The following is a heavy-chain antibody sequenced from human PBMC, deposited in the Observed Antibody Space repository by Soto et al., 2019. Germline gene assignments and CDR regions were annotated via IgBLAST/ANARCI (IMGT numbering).Heavy chain of an antibody. CDR1: GFTVSSNY. D-gene: IGHD3-16*01. Sequence: EVQLVESGGGLIQPGGSLRLSCAASGFTVSSNYMSWVRQAPGKGLEWVSVIYSGGSTYYADSVKGRFTISRDNSKNTLYLQMNSLKTEDTAVYYCTAYDYVWGSYPYWYFDLWGRGTLVTVSS. J-gene: IGHJ2*01. CDR3: TAYDYVWGSYPYWYFDL. V-gene: IGHV3-53*01. CDR2: IYSGGST.